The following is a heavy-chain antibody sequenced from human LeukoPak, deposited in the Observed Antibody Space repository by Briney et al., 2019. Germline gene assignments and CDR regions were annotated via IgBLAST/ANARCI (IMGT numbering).Heavy chain of an antibody. J-gene: IGHJ5*02. CDR2: ISPNSGGT. CDR1: GYTFTGYY. V-gene: IGHV1-2*06. D-gene: IGHD2-15*01. Sequence: ASVKVSCKASGYTFTGYYMHWVRQAPGQGLEWMGRISPNSGGTNYAQQFQGRVTMTRDTSISTAYMELSRQRSDDTAVYYCARDQRYCSGGSCYPDWFDPWGQGTLVTVSS. CDR3: ARDQRYCSGGSCYPDWFDP.